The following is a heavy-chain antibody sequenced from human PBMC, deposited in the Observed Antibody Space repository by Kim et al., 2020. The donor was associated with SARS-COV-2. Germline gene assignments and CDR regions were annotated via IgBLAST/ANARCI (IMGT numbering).Heavy chain of an antibody. J-gene: IGHJ4*02. CDR3: AKDIQSGYRRHGPDY. V-gene: IGHV3-23*01. CDR2: ISGSGGST. CDR1: GFTFSSYA. D-gene: IGHD5-12*01. Sequence: GGSLRLSCAASGFTFSSYAMSWVRQAPGKGLEWVSAISGSGGSTYYADSVTGRFTISRDNSKNTLHLQMNSLRAEDTAVYYCAKDIQSGYRRHGPDYWGEGTLVTVSS.